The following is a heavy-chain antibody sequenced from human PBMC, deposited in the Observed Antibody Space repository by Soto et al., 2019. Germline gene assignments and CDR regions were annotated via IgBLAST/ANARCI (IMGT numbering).Heavy chain of an antibody. CDR2: IYWDEDK. CDR1: GFSLSTTGVG. CDR3: VQSRCGGDCLQSYSSHSYYGLDV. Sequence: QITLKESGPTLVKPTQTLTLTCTFSGFSLSTTGVGVGWIRQPPGKALEWLALIYWDEDKRYNPSLNSRLTITKDTSKNQVVLAMTNVDPVDTATYYCVQSRCGGDCLQSYSSHSYYGLDVWGQGTTVTVSS. V-gene: IGHV2-5*02. D-gene: IGHD2-21*02. J-gene: IGHJ6*02.